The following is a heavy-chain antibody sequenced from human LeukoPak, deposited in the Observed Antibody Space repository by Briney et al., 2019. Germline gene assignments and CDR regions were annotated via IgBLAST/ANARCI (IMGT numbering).Heavy chain of an antibody. D-gene: IGHD1-20*01. Sequence: GGSLRLSCAASGFTFSSYAMSWVRQAPGKGLEWVSGIGGSGGRTYYADSVKGRFTISRDSSKITLYLQMNSLRAEDTAVDYCAKPQSPFNWNDRSYFDHWGQGTLVTVSS. V-gene: IGHV3-23*01. CDR2: IGGSGGRT. CDR1: GFTFSSYA. J-gene: IGHJ4*02. CDR3: AKPQSPFNWNDRSYFDH.